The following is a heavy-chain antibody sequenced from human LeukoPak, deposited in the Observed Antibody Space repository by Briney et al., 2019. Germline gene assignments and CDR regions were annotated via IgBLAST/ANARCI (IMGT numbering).Heavy chain of an antibody. CDR2: IYYSGNT. J-gene: IGHJ4*01. CDR3: RVDTPFFDY. Sequence: SETLSLTCAVYGGSFSGYYWSWIRQPPGKGLEWIGYIYYSGNTNYNPSLKSRVTISVDTSKNQFSLKLSSVTAADTAVYYCRVDTPFFDYWGQEPWSPSPQ. D-gene: IGHD5-18*01. V-gene: IGHV4-59*01. CDR1: GGSFSGYY.